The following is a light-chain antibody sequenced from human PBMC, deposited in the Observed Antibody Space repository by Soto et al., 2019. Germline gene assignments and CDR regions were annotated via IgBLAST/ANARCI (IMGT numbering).Light chain of an antibody. Sequence: QAVVTQEPSFSVSPGGTVTLTCGLSSGSVSTNYYPSWHQQTPGQAPRTLIYSTNLRSSGVPDRFSGSILGNKAALTIAGAQADDESDYYCVLYMTSGISVFGGGTQLTVL. CDR1: SGSVSTNYY. CDR3: VLYMTSGISV. V-gene: IGLV8-61*01. CDR2: STN. J-gene: IGLJ7*01.